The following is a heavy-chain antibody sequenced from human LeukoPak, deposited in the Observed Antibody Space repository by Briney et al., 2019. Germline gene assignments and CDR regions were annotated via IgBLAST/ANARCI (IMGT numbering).Heavy chain of an antibody. CDR2: ISDSGDIP. Sequence: GGSLRLSCAVSGFTFSTYAMSWVRQAPGKGLEWVSRISDSGDIPYYADSVKGRFTISRDNTKNTLYLQMNSLRVEDTAVYYCAKDRAGYSGARGFDYWGQGTLVTVSS. CDR1: GFTFSTYA. J-gene: IGHJ4*02. V-gene: IGHV3-23*01. CDR3: AKDRAGYSGARGFDY. D-gene: IGHD5-12*01.